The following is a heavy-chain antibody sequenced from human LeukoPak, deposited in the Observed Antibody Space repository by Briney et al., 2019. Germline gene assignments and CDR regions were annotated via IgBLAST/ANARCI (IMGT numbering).Heavy chain of an antibody. CDR1: GFTFGNYA. Sequence: GGSLRLSCEASGFTFGNYAMNWVREAPGKGLEWVSTISGTGSSTYYADSTKGRVTISRDNSKDTLFLQLNSLTAADTAMYFCEKPSLAIPQYCNSWGQGTLVTVSS. J-gene: IGHJ5*02. V-gene: IGHV3-23*01. D-gene: IGHD2-2*02. CDR3: EKPSLAIPQYCNS. CDR2: ISGTGSST.